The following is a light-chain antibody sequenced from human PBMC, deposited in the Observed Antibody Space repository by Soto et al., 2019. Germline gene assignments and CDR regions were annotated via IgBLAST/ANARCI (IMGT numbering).Light chain of an antibody. J-gene: IGKJ4*01. V-gene: IGKV3-11*01. Sequence: EIVLTNSPATLSLTPRERATLSCRASQSVSSYLAWYQHKPGQAPRLLIYDASNRATGIPARFSGSGSGTDFTLTISRLEPEDFAVYYCQPSGRPLTFGGGTNVDIK. CDR1: QSVSSY. CDR3: QPSGRPLT. CDR2: DAS.